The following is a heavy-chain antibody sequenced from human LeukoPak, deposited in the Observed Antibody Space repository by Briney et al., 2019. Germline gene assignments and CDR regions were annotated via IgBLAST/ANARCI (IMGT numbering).Heavy chain of an antibody. CDR2: IYTTGST. CDR1: GGSISAYY. D-gene: IGHD3-22*01. Sequence: SETLSLTCTVSGGSISAYYWSWIRQPAGQGLEWIGRIYTTGSTNYNPSLRSRVTMSVDTSKNQFSLRLKSVTAADTAVYYCARDRSYDSSGYYNFGYWGQGTLVTVSS. CDR3: ARDRSYDSSGYYNFGY. V-gene: IGHV4-4*07. J-gene: IGHJ4*02.